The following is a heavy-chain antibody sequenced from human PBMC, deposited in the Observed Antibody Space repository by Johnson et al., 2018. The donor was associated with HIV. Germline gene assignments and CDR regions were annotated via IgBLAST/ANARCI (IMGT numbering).Heavy chain of an antibody. CDR3: AKDSRITGTTFDI. CDR2: INRDGSTT. CDR1: GFTLTTHW. J-gene: IGHJ3*02. V-gene: IGHV3-74*01. D-gene: IGHD1-7*01. Sequence: VQLVESGGGLGQPGGSLRLSCAASGFTLTTHWMHWVRQAPGKGLVWVSRINRDGSTTDYADSVTGRFTISRDNAKNTVYLQMNSLRAEDTAVYYCAKDSRITGTTFDIWGQGTMVTVSS.